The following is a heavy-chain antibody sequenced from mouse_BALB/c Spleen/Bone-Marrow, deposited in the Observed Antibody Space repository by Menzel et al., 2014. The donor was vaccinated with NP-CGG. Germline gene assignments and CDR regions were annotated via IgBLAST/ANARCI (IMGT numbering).Heavy chain of an antibody. CDR3: ARLGYYGAMAY. CDR1: GFDFGRYW. Sequence: EVKVEESGGGLVQPGGSLKLSCAASGFDFGRYWMSWVRQAPGKGLEWIGEINPDSSTINYTPSLKDKFIISRDNAKNTLYLQMSKVRSEDTALYYCARLGYYGAMAYWGQGTSVTVSS. J-gene: IGHJ4*01. V-gene: IGHV4-1*02. D-gene: IGHD1-1*01. CDR2: INPDSSTI.